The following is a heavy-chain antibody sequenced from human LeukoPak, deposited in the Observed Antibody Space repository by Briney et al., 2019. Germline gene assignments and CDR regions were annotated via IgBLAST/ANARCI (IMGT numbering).Heavy chain of an antibody. CDR2: IYYSGST. CDR1: GGSISSYY. Sequence: SETLSLTCTVSGGSISSYYWGWIRQPPGKGLEWIGSIYYSGSTYYNPSLKSRVTISVDTSKNQFSLKLSSVTAADTAVYYCARHTGDGYNRPFGYWGQGTLVTVSS. CDR3: ARHTGDGYNRPFGY. D-gene: IGHD5-24*01. V-gene: IGHV4-39*01. J-gene: IGHJ4*02.